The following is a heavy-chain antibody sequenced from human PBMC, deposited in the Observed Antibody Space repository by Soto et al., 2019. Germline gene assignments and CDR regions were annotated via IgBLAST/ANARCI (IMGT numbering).Heavy chain of an antibody. CDR3: TRAYDSSPLDY. J-gene: IGHJ4*02. D-gene: IGHD3-22*01. CDR2: IRAKAHGGTT. Sequence: PGGSLRLSCTASAFNFADYAMNWVRQVPGKRLEWVGFIRAKAHGGTTDYAASVKGRFTISRDDSKSIAYLHMNSLKTEDTALYCWTRAYDSSPLDYGGQGXRVTVYS. CDR1: AFNFADYA. V-gene: IGHV3-49*04.